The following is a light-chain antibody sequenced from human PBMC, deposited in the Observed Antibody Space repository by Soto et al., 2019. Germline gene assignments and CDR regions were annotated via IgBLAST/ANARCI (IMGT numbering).Light chain of an antibody. CDR2: EVS. J-gene: IGLJ2*01. CDR1: SSDVDYYNY. Sequence: QSVLTQPASVSGSPGQSITISCTRTSSDVDYYNYVSWYQQHPGKAPKLMIYEVSNRPSGVSNRFSGSKSGNTASLTISGLQAEDEADYYCSSYARNRDVLFGGGTKLTVL. V-gene: IGLV2-14*01. CDR3: SSYARNRDVL.